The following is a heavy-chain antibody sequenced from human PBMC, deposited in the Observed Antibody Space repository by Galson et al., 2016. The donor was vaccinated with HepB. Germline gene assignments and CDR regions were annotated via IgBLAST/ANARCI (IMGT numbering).Heavy chain of an antibody. D-gene: IGHD3/OR15-3a*01. J-gene: IGHJ4*02. V-gene: IGHV1-8*01. CDR1: GYNFTEYD. CDR2: MTPKTGYA. CDR3: ASYDFYSGPF. Sequence: SVKVSCKASGYNFTEYDINWVRQAPGQGLEWLGWMTPKTGYAAYAPTFRGRISMSRDTSITTAYMELSSLRSEDTAVYFCASYDFYSGPFGGQGAQVTVSS.